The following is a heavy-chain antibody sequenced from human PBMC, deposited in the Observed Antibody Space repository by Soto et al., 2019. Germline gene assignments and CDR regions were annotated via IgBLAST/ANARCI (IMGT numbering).Heavy chain of an antibody. J-gene: IGHJ4*02. CDR3: AVTRSGVIAHDFDY. D-gene: IGHD3-16*02. V-gene: IGHV3-23*01. CDR1: GFTFSSYA. CDR2: ISGSGGST. Sequence: EVQLLESGGGLVQPGGSLRLSCAASGFTFSSYAMSWVRQAPGKGLEWVSAISGSGGSTYYADSVKGRFTSSRDNSKNTLYLQMNSLRAEDTAVYYCAVTRSGVIAHDFDYWGQGTLVTVSS.